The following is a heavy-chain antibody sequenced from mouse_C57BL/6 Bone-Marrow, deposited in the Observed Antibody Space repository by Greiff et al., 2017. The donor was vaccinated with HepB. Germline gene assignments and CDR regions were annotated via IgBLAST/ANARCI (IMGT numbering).Heavy chain of an antibody. CDR3: TVYYGSNPWYFDV. CDR2: IDPEDGDT. CDR1: GFNIKDYY. J-gene: IGHJ1*03. Sequence: VQLQQSGAELVRPGASVKLSCTASGFNIKDYYMHWVKQRPEQGLEWIGRIDPEDGDTEYAPKFQGKATMTADTSSNTAYLQLSSLTSEDTAVYYCTVYYGSNPWYFDVWGTGTTVTASS. D-gene: IGHD1-1*01. V-gene: IGHV14-1*01.